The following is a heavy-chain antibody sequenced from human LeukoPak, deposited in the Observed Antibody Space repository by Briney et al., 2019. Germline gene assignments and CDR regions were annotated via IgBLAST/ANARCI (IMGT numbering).Heavy chain of an antibody. J-gene: IGHJ5*02. D-gene: IGHD3-22*01. CDR3: ARAGSGYSNWFDP. CDR1: GYTFTGYY. V-gene: IGHV1-2*02. CDR2: INPNSGGT. Sequence: GASVKVSCKASGYTFTGYYMHWVRQAPGQGLEWMGWINPNSGGTNYAQKFQGRVTMTRDTSISTAYMELSRLRSDDTAVYYCARAGSGYSNWFDPWGQGTLVTVSS.